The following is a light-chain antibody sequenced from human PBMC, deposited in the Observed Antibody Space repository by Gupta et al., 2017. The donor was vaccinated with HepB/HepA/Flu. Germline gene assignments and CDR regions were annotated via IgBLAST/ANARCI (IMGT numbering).Light chain of an antibody. CDR1: LSNIGSNN. CDR2: GNS. CDR3: AAGEDRLNVNYV. J-gene: IGLJ1*01. Sequence: SVLAQPPSVSATPLPRVPISCSGILSNIGSNNVNWYQQVPRTATKHLIYGNSQRPSGVADRDSGSKSGTSAALAISRLQSEDEDDYYCAAGEDRLNVNYVFGTGTKVTAL. V-gene: IGLV1-44*01.